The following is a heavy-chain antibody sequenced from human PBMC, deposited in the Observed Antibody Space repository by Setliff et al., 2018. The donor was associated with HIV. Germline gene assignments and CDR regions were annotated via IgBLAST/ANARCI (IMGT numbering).Heavy chain of an antibody. CDR3: ARHRSYPRVYFDH. CDR1: GDSISSGYYY. J-gene: IGHJ4*02. Sequence: SETLSLTCTVSGDSISSGYYYWGWIRQPPGKELEWIGSMYYNANTYYNPSLKSRVAMSVDTSKNQFSLKLASVTAADTAFYYCARHRSYPRVYFDHWGPGTLVTVPQ. D-gene: IGHD2-21*01. V-gene: IGHV4-39*01. CDR2: MYYNANT.